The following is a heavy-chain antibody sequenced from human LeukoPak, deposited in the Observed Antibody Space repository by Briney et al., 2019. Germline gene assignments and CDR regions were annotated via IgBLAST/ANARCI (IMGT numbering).Heavy chain of an antibody. CDR3: ARLKTYYYDSSGPTD. CDR1: GGSISSYY. D-gene: IGHD3-22*01. J-gene: IGHJ4*02. Sequence: PSETLSLTXTVSGGSISSYYWSWIRQSPGKGLEWIGYIYYSGSTNYNPSLKSRVTISVDTSKNQFSLKLSSVTAADTAVYYCARLKTYYYDSSGPTDWGQGTLVTVSS. CDR2: IYYSGST. V-gene: IGHV4-59*01.